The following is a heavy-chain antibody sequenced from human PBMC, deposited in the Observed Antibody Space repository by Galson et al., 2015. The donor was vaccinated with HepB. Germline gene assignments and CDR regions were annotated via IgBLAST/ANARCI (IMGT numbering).Heavy chain of an antibody. CDR3: AREGSAGRMVVVRMYY. V-gene: IGHV3-33*08. CDR1: GFTFSSYG. J-gene: IGHJ4*02. CDR2: IWYDGSNK. D-gene: IGHD3-22*01. Sequence: SLRLSCAASGFTFSSYGMHWVRQAPGKGLEWVAVIWYDGSNKYYADSVKGRFTISRDNSKNTLYLQMNSLRAEDTAVYYCAREGSAGRMVVVRMYYWGQGTLVTVSS.